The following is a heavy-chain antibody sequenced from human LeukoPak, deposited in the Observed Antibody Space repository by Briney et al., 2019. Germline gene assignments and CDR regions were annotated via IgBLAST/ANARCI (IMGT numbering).Heavy chain of an antibody. V-gene: IGHV4-30-4*01. CDR1: GGSISSGDYY. D-gene: IGHD2-15*01. Sequence: SETLSLTCTVSGGSISSGDYYWSWIRQPPGKGLEWIGYIYYSGSTYYNPSLKSRVTISVDTSKNQFSLKLSSVTAADTAVYYCARGREDIVVVVARPRGALYAFGIWGQGTMVTVSS. CDR2: IYYSGST. CDR3: ARGREDIVVVVARPRGALYAFGI. J-gene: IGHJ3*02.